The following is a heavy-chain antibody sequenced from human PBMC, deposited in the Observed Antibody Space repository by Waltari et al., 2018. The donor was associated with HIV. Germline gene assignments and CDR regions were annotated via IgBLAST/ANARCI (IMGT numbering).Heavy chain of an antibody. Sequence: QVQLVQSGAEVKKPGASVKVSCKASGYTFTGYDIHRVRQAPGQGLEWMGRINPNSGGTNYAQKFQGRVTMTRDTSISTAYMELSRLRSDDTAVYYCARDGRLWFGELFNGMDVWGQGTTVTVSS. CDR1: GYTFTGYD. D-gene: IGHD3-10*01. J-gene: IGHJ6*02. V-gene: IGHV1-2*06. CDR2: INPNSGGT. CDR3: ARDGRLWFGELFNGMDV.